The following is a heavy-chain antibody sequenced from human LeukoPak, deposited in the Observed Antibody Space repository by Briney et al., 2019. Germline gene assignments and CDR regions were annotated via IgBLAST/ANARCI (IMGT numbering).Heavy chain of an antibody. V-gene: IGHV1-46*01. CDR2: INPSGGST. D-gene: IGHD3-22*01. CDR3: ARSAPLSSDSSGWTGVKFDP. Sequence: GASVKVSCKASGYTFTSYYMHWVRQAPGQGLEWMGIINPSGGSTSYAQKFQGRVTMTRDTSTSTVYMELSSLRSEDTAVYYCARSAPLSSDSSGWTGVKFDPWGQGTLVTVSS. CDR1: GYTFTSYY. J-gene: IGHJ5*02.